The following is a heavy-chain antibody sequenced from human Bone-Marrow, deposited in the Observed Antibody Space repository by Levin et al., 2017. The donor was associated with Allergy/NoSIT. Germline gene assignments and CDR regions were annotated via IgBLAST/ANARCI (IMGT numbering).Heavy chain of an antibody. D-gene: IGHD3-22*01. V-gene: IGHV1-18*01. CDR1: GFNFNLYG. CDR2: ISGHNGKT. J-gene: IGHJ5*02. Sequence: PVASVKVSCKTSGFNFNLYGIIWVRQAPGQGLEWMGWISGHNGKTDYAQKFQGRVSMTTDTSTSTAYIELRNLRSDDTAMFYCARVFYFDSSGYDDPWGQGTLVTVSS. CDR3: ARVFYFDSSGYDDP.